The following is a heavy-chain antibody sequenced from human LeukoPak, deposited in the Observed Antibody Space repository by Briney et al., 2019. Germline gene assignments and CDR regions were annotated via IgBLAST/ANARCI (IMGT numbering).Heavy chain of an antibody. CDR3: AKARSPYYYGMDV. CDR2: ISWNSGSI. Sequence: GRSLRLSCAASGFTFDDYTMHWVRQAPGKGLEWVSGISWNSGSIGYADSVKGRFTISRDNAKNSLYLQMNSLRAEDTALYYCAKARSPYYYGMDVWGQGTTVTVSS. J-gene: IGHJ6*02. V-gene: IGHV3-9*01. CDR1: GFTFDDYT.